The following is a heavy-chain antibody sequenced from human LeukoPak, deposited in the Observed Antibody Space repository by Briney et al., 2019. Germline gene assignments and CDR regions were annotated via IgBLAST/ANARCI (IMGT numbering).Heavy chain of an antibody. CDR3: ATASWGSSSWYNYFDY. V-gene: IGHV1-24*01. CDR1: GYTLTELS. D-gene: IGHD6-13*01. J-gene: IGHJ4*02. CDR2: FDPEDGET. Sequence: ASVKVSCKVSGYTLTELSMHWVRQAPGKGLEWMGGFDPEDGETIYAQKFQGRVTMTEDTSTDTAYMELSSLRSEDTAVYYCATASWGSSSWYNYFDYWGQGTLVTVSS.